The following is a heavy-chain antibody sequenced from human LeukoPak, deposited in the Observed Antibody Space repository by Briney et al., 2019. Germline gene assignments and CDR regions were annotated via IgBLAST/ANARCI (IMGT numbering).Heavy chain of an antibody. Sequence: PGGSLRLSCAASGFTFSSYAMSWVRQAPGKGLEWVSAISGSGGSTYYADSVKGRFTISRDNSKNTLYLQMNSLRAEDAAVYYCAKEGSGWDNYYYGMDVWGQGTTVTVSS. J-gene: IGHJ6*02. V-gene: IGHV3-23*01. CDR3: AKEGSGWDNYYYGMDV. D-gene: IGHD6-19*01. CDR2: ISGSGGST. CDR1: GFTFSSYA.